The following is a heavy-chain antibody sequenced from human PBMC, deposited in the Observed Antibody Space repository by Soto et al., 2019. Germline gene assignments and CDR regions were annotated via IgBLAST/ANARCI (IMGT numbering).Heavy chain of an antibody. CDR2: IKEDGSEK. V-gene: IGHV3-7*03. J-gene: IGHJ4*02. CDR1: GFTFSSYC. Sequence: GGSPRLSCEVSGFTFSSYCMTWVRQAPGKGLEWVATIKEDGSEKYYVDSVKGRFTISRDNAKNSLYLQMNSLRAVDTAVYYCARDREWEPIQEGFGYWGEGTLVTVSS. CDR3: ARDREWEPIQEGFGY. D-gene: IGHD1-26*01.